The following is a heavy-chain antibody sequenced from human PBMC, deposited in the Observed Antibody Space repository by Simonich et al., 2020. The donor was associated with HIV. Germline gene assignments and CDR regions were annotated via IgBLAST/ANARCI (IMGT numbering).Heavy chain of an antibody. Sequence: QVQLQQWGAGLLKPSETLSLTCAVFGGSFSGYYWSWIRQPPGKGLEWIGEINHSASTKYNPSLTRRVTISVDTSKNQFSLKLTSVTAADTAVYYCAKVARYFDWYSTAFDYWGQGTLVTVSS. CDR3: AKVARYFDWYSTAFDY. J-gene: IGHJ4*02. D-gene: IGHD3-9*01. CDR1: GGSFSGYY. V-gene: IGHV4-34*02. CDR2: INHSAST.